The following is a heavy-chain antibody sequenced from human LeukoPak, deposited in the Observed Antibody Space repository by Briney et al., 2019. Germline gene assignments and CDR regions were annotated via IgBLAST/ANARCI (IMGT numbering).Heavy chain of an antibody. Sequence: GESLKISCKGSGYSFTSYWIGLVRQMPGKGLEWMGIIYPGDSDTRYSPSFQGQVTISADKSISTAYLQWSSLKASDTAMYYCARSIAAAPDAFDIWGQGTMVTVSS. CDR2: IYPGDSDT. CDR3: ARSIAAAPDAFDI. D-gene: IGHD6-13*01. J-gene: IGHJ3*02. CDR1: GYSFTSYW. V-gene: IGHV5-51*01.